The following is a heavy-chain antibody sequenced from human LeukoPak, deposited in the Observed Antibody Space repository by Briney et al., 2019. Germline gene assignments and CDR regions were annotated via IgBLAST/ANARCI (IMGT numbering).Heavy chain of an antibody. CDR1: GYTFTSYD. CDR2: MNPNSGNT. D-gene: IGHD3-10*01. J-gene: IGHJ4*02. Sequence: ASVNVSCKASGYTFTSYDINWVRQATGQGLEWMGWMNPNSGNTGYAQKFQGRVTMTGNTSISTAYMELSSLRSEDTAVYYCARALFKIRGVLRDYWGQGTLVTVSS. V-gene: IGHV1-8*01. CDR3: ARALFKIRGVLRDY.